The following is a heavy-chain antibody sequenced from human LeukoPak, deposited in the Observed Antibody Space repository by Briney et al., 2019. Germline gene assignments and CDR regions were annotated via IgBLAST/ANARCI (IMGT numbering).Heavy chain of an antibody. Sequence: PGGSLRLSCAASGFTFDDYAMHWVRQLPGKGLEWVSLISGDGGTTYYADSVKGRLTISRDNSKNSLYLQMNSLSTEDTAFYYCAKDLGPSRAGWFDPWGQGTLVTVSS. V-gene: IGHV3-43*02. CDR2: ISGDGGTT. CDR1: GFTFDDYA. J-gene: IGHJ5*02. CDR3: AKDLGPSRAGWFDP.